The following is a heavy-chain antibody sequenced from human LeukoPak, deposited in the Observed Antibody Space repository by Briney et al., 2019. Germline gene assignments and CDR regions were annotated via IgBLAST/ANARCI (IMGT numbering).Heavy chain of an antibody. J-gene: IGHJ6*02. CDR2: FSTNGGAT. D-gene: IGHD3-3*01. CDR3: ARGGVTIFGVVPDV. CDR1: GFTFSNYA. Sequence: GVSLRLSCAASGFTFSNYAMHWVRQAPGKGLEYVSAFSTNGGATQYANSVKGRFTISRDNSKNMLWLQMGSLRAEDMAVYYCARGGVTIFGVVPDVWGQGTTVTVSS. V-gene: IGHV3-64*01.